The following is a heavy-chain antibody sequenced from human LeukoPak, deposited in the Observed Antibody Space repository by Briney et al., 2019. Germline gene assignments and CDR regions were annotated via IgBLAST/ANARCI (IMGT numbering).Heavy chain of an antibody. CDR1: GASISSGDYY. Sequence: SQTLSLTCTVSGASISSGDYYWSWIRQPAGKGLEWIGRIYTSGSTNCNPSLKSRVTMSVDTSKNQFSLKLSSVTAADTAVYYCARDGWGPSGSYPSHFDFWGQGTLVTVSS. CDR2: IYTSGST. CDR3: ARDGWGPSGSYPSHFDF. D-gene: IGHD1-26*01. V-gene: IGHV4-61*02. J-gene: IGHJ4*02.